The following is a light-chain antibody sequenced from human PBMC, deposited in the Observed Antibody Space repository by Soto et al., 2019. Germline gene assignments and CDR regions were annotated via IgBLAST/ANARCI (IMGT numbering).Light chain of an antibody. CDR2: DVS. CDR3: SSYTSSRALYV. CDR1: SSGVGGYNY. V-gene: IGLV2-14*01. Sequence: QSALTQPASVSGSPGQSITISCTGTSSGVGGYNYVSWYQQHPGKAPKLMIYDVSNRPSGVSNRFSGSKSGNTASLTISGLQAEDEADYYCSSYTSSRALYVFGTGTKLTVL. J-gene: IGLJ1*01.